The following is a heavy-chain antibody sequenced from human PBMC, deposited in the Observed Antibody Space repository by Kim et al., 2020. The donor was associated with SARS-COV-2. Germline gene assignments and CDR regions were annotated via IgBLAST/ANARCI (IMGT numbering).Heavy chain of an antibody. J-gene: IGHJ4*02. V-gene: IGHV3-23*01. CDR1: GFTFSSFA. D-gene: IGHD1-1*01. CDR3: AKLAQNNWNSPFDY. CDR2: IGSTYST. Sequence: GGSLRLSCAASGFTFSSFAMTWVRQAPGKGLEWVSAIGSTYSTYYADSVKGRFAISRDNSKNTLYLQMNSLRAEDTALYYCAKLAQNNWNSPFDYWGQGTLVTVSS.